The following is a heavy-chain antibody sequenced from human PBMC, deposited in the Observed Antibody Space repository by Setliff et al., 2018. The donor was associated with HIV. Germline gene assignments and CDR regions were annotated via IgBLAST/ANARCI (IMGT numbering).Heavy chain of an antibody. V-gene: IGHV1-18*01. CDR3: ARADSSNWYHVDY. Sequence: GASVKVSCKTSGYMFIAYGMSWVRRAPGQGLEWMGWIGPYNGRTEYAQEFQGRVSLTIDTSTSTAYLGLSSLRSEDTAVYYCARADSSNWYHVDYWGQGTLVTVSS. CDR2: IGPYNGRT. CDR1: GYMFIAYG. J-gene: IGHJ4*02. D-gene: IGHD6-13*01.